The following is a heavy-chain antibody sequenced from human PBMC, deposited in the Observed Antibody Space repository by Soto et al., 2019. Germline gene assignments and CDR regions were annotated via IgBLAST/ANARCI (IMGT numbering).Heavy chain of an antibody. V-gene: IGHV4-4*02. CDR1: NTSFTSRKW. CDR2: IYHSGSI. Sequence: SDTLSLTCTLSNTSFTSRKWWTRVRQTPRKGLEWIGEIYHSGSINHNPSLKSRVTMSVDKSNNQFSLKMTSVTAADTAVYYCASKFGELLADAFDIWGQGTVVT. J-gene: IGHJ3*02. D-gene: IGHD3-10*01. CDR3: ASKFGELLADAFDI.